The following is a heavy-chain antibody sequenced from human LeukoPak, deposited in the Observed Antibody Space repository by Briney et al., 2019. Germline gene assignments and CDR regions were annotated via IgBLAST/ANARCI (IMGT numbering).Heavy chain of an antibody. Sequence: GGSLRLSCAASGFTFSSYAMHWVRQAPGKGLEWVSSISSSSSYIYYADSVKGRFTISRDNAKNSLYLQMNSLRAEDTAVYYCARAWYYYGSGSPTGDYYGMDVWGQGTTVTVSS. J-gene: IGHJ6*02. CDR2: ISSSSSYI. CDR1: GFTFSSYA. V-gene: IGHV3-21*01. CDR3: ARAWYYYGSGSPTGDYYGMDV. D-gene: IGHD3-10*01.